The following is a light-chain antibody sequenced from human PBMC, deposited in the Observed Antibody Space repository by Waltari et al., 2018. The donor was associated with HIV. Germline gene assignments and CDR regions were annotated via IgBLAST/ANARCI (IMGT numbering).Light chain of an antibody. CDR3: CSHAGNFIFA. J-gene: IGLJ1*01. CDR1: SSYVDTF. Sequence: QSALTQPHSVSGSPGQSLTISCAGTSSYVDTFVSWYQQHPGKAPQVIIYDVNHRPAGVPDRFSGSKSGNTAFLTISGLQAEDEAEYHCCSHAGNFIFAFGTGTKVTVL. V-gene: IGLV2-11*01. CDR2: DVN.